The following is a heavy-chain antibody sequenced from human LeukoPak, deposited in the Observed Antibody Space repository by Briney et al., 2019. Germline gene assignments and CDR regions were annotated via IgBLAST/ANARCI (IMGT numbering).Heavy chain of an antibody. J-gene: IGHJ4*02. CDR3: ARHSPGWMVRPYCFDS. D-gene: IGHD3-10*01. CDR1: GYSFTDYW. Sequence: GESLKISCKGSGYSFTDYWIAWVRQMPGKGLEWMGLVYPGDSDSRYNPSFRGQVTISVDKANSTAHLQWNSLKASDTAIYYCARHSPGWMVRPYCFDSWGQGTLVTVSS. V-gene: IGHV5-51*01. CDR2: VYPGDSDS.